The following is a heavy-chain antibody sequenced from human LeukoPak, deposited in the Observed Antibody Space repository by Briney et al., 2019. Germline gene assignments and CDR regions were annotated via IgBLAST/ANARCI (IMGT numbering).Heavy chain of an antibody. V-gene: IGHV3-30*03. D-gene: IGHD2/OR15-2a*01. Sequence: PGGSLRLSCAASGFSFSSYGMHWVRQAPGKGLGWVAVISYDGSNKYYADSVKGRFTISRDNGKNTLYLQMNSLRAEDTAVYYCASYLTSIPSGMDVWGQGATVTVSS. CDR1: GFSFSSYG. CDR3: ASYLTSIPSGMDV. CDR2: ISYDGSNK. J-gene: IGHJ6*02.